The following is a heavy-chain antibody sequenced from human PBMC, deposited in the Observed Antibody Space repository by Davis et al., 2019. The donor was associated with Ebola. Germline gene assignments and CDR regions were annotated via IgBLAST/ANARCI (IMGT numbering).Heavy chain of an antibody. Sequence: ASVLVSCNASGYRFTTYGMHWVRQAPGQGLEWMGWINTNTGNPTYAKGFTGRFVFSLDTSVSTAYLQINSLKTEDIAVYYCATLPDIWGQGTMVIVSS. V-gene: IGHV7-4-1*02. J-gene: IGHJ3*02. CDR1: GYRFTTYG. CDR2: INTNTGNP. CDR3: ATLPDI.